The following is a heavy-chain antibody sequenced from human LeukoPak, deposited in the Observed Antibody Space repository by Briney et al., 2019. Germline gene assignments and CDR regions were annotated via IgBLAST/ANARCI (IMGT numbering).Heavy chain of an antibody. J-gene: IGHJ4*02. Sequence: GGSLRLSCAASGFTFSSYAMSWVRQAPGKGLEWVSYISSSGSTIYYADSVKGRFTISRDNAKNSLYLQMNSLRAEDTAVYYCARVVVGGNYFDYWGQGTLVTVS. V-gene: IGHV3-48*04. CDR2: ISSSGSTI. CDR1: GFTFSSYA. CDR3: ARVVVGGNYFDY. D-gene: IGHD2-15*01.